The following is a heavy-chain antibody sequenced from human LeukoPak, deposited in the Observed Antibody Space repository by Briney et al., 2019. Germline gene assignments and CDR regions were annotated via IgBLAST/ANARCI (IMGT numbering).Heavy chain of an antibody. CDR3: ARSGPYYYYYYMDV. D-gene: IGHD2-8*02. Sequence: SETLFLTCTVSGYSISSGYYWSWIRQPAGKGLEWIGRIYTSGSTNYNPSLKSRVTISVDTSKNQFSLKLSSVTAADTAVYYCARSGPYYYYYYMDVWGKGTTVTISS. J-gene: IGHJ6*03. CDR1: GYSISSGYY. CDR2: IYTSGST. V-gene: IGHV4-61*02.